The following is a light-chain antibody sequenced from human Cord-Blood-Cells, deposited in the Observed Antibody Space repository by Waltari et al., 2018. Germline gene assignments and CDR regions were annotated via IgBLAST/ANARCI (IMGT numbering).Light chain of an antibody. CDR1: QSVSSN. CDR3: QQYNNWPPWT. V-gene: IGKV3-15*01. Sequence: EKVMPHSPATLSVSPGESATLSCRASQSVSSNLAWYQQKPGQAPRLLIYGASTRATGIPARFSGSGSGTEFTLTISSLQSEDFAVYYCQQYNNWPPWTFGQGTEVEIK. J-gene: IGKJ1*01. CDR2: GAS.